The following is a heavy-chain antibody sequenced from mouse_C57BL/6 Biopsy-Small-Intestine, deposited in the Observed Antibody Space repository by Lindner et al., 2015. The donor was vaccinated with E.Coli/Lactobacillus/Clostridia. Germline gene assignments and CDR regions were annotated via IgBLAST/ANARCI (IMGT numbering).Heavy chain of an antibody. D-gene: IGHD4-1*01. J-gene: IGHJ1*03. CDR1: GYAFTNYL. Sequence: VQLQESGAELVRPGTSVKVSCKASGYAFTNYLIEWVKQRPGQGLEWIGVINPGSGGTNYNEKFKGKATLTADKSSSTAYMQLSSLTSEDSAVYFCARRWDGGYFDVWGTGTTVIVSS. CDR2: INPGSGGT. CDR3: ARRWDGGYFDV. V-gene: IGHV1-54*01.